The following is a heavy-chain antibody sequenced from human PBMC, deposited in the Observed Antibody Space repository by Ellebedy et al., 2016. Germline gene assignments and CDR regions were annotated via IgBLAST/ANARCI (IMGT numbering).Heavy chain of an antibody. CDR1: GYTFTGYY. V-gene: IGHV1-2*02. Sequence: ASVKVSXXASGYTFTGYYMHWVRQAPGQGLEWMGWINPNSGGTNYAQKFQGRVTMTRDTSISTAYMELSRLRSDDTAVYYCARKRPIIAAAANNWFDPWGQGTLVTVSS. CDR3: ARKRPIIAAAANNWFDP. D-gene: IGHD6-13*01. J-gene: IGHJ5*02. CDR2: INPNSGGT.